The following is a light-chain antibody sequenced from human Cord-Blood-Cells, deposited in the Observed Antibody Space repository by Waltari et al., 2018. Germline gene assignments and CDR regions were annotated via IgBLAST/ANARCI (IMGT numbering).Light chain of an antibody. CDR1: QSVLYSSNNKNY. Sequence: DIVMTQSPDSLAVSLGERATINCKSSQSVLYSSNNKNYLAWYQQKPGQPPKLRIYWASTRESGVRDRFNGSGSGTNFTLTIISLQAEDEAVYYCQPYYRTPPWTINQGAKVEIK. CDR2: WAS. J-gene: IGKJ1*01. V-gene: IGKV4-1*01. CDR3: QPYYRTPPWT.